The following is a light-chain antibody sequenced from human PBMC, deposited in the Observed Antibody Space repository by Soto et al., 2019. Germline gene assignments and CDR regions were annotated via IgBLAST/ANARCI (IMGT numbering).Light chain of an antibody. V-gene: IGKV1-5*01. CDR2: HAS. CDR1: QSIDRW. Sequence: DIQLTQSPSSLSASVGDRVTITCRASQSIDRWLAWYQQRPGKAPKILIYHASSLETGVPSRFSGSGSGTEFTLTINSLQPDDFATYYCQQYHIYSGTFGQGTKVDI. CDR3: QQYHIYSGT. J-gene: IGKJ1*01.